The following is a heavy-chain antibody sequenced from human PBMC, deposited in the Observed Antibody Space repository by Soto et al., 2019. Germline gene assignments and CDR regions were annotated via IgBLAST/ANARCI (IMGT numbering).Heavy chain of an antibody. CDR1: GFTFSDYY. J-gene: IGHJ5*02. Sequence: GGSLRLSCAASGFTFSDYYMSWIRQAPGKGLEWVSYISSSGSTIYYADSVKGRFTISRDNAKHSLYLQMNSLRAEDAAVYYCARVHDSTGSGWFDPWGQGTLVTVSS. D-gene: IGHD3-22*01. CDR3: ARVHDSTGSGWFDP. CDR2: ISSSGSTI. V-gene: IGHV3-11*01.